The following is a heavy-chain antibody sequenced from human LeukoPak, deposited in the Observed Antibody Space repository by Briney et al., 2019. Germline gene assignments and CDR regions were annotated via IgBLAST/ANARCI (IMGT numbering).Heavy chain of an antibody. J-gene: IGHJ4*02. V-gene: IGHV3-9*01. CDR3: ARDPQSYYYDSSGF. CDR1: GFTFDDYA. Sequence: GGSLRLSCAASGFTFDDYAMHWVRQAPGKGLEWVSGISWNSGTIVYADSVKGRFTISRDNAKNSLYLQMNSLRAEDTAVYYCARDPQSYYYDSSGFWGQGTLVTVSS. D-gene: IGHD3-22*01. CDR2: ISWNSGTI.